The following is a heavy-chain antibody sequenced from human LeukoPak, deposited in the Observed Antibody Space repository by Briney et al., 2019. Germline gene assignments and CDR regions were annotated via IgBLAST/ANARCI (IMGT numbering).Heavy chain of an antibody. D-gene: IGHD2-15*01. CDR2: IRYDGSNE. Sequence: GGSLRLSCVASGFTFSSYGMHWVRQAPGKGLEWVAFIRYDGSNEYVDSVKGRFTISRDNSKNTLYLQMNSLRAEDTAVYYCARDGFYCSGGSCYDAFDIWGQGTMVTVSS. J-gene: IGHJ3*02. CDR1: GFTFSSYG. V-gene: IGHV3-30*02. CDR3: ARDGFYCSGGSCYDAFDI.